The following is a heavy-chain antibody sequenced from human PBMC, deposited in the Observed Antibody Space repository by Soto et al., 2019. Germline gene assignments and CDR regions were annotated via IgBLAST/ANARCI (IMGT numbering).Heavy chain of an antibody. CDR3: XXXXXXIGGYYYDVFDH. CDR2: ISSGGTNT. J-gene: IGHJ4*02. V-gene: IGHV3-23*01. D-gene: IGHD3-22*01. CDR1: GFTFSSYA. Sequence: EVQLLESGGDLIQPGGSLRLSCVASGFTFSSYALSWVRQAPGQGLEWVSGISSGGTNTYYTDSVKGRFTVSRDDFKXXXXXXXXXXXXXXXXXXXXXXXXXXIGGYYYDVFDHWGQGTRVTVS.